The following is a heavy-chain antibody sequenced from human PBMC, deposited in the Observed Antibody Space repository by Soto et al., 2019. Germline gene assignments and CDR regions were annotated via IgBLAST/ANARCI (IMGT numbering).Heavy chain of an antibody. J-gene: IGHJ4*02. D-gene: IGHD2-21*02. CDR3: AKAVPPFVVVTASDY. CDR1: GFTFRNFG. V-gene: IGHV3-30*18. CDR2: ISYDGTNK. Sequence: GGSLRLSCAASGFTFRNFGMHWVRQAPGKGLEWVAVISYDGTNKYYADSVKGRFTISRDNSKNTLYLQINSLRAEDTAVYYCAKAVPPFVVVTASDYWGQGTLVTAPQ.